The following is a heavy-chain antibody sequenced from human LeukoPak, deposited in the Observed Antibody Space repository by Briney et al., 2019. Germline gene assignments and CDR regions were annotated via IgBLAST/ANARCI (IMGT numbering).Heavy chain of an antibody. D-gene: IGHD6-6*01. J-gene: IGHJ4*02. V-gene: IGHV3-23*01. CDR3: AKGPYNSSSSQLGIDY. Sequence: PGGSLRLSCAASGFTFSTFAMIWVRQPPGKGLEWVSSIFPSGGEIHYADSVKGRFTISRDNSKNTLYLQMNSLRAEDTAVYYCAKGPYNSSSSQLGIDYWGQGTLVTVSS. CDR1: GFTFSTFA. CDR2: IFPSGGEI.